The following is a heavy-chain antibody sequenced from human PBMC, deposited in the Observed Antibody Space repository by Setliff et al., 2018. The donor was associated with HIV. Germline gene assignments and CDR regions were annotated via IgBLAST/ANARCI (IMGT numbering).Heavy chain of an antibody. V-gene: IGHV3-53*01. J-gene: IGHJ4*02. CDR2: IYAGGTT. Sequence: GGSLRLSCVASGFSVSSDNLSWIRQAPGKGLEWVSGIYAGGTTNYADSVKGRFTISRDISKNSLYLQMNSLRAEDTAIYYCAKRNSEGYYDYWGQGSLVTVSS. CDR3: AKRNSEGYYDY. D-gene: IGHD1-26*01. CDR1: GFSVSSDN.